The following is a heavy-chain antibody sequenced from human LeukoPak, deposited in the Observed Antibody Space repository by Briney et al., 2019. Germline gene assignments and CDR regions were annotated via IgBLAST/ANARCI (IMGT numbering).Heavy chain of an antibody. CDR1: GYTFTSYY. V-gene: IGHV1-46*01. Sequence: GASVKVSCKASGYTFTSYYMHWVRQAPGQGLEWMGIINPSGGSTSYAQKFQGRVTMTRDTSTSTVYMELSSLRSEDTAVYYCARDDSGYSSFGWFDHWGQGTLVTVSS. D-gene: IGHD6-13*01. CDR3: ARDDSGYSSFGWFDH. J-gene: IGHJ5*02. CDR2: INPSGGST.